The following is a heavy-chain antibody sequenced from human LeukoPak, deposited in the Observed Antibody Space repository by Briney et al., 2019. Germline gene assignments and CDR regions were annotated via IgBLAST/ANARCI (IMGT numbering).Heavy chain of an antibody. CDR3: ARVYSSGWYGGSYYYYMDV. D-gene: IGHD6-19*01. Sequence: PGGSLRLSCAASGFTFSSYWMSWVRQAPGKGLEWVANIKQDGSEKYYVDSVKGRFTISRDNAKNSLYLQMNSLRVEDTAVYYCARVYSSGWYGGSYYYYMDVWGKGTTVTVSS. V-gene: IGHV3-7*01. CDR2: IKQDGSEK. CDR1: GFTFSSYW. J-gene: IGHJ6*03.